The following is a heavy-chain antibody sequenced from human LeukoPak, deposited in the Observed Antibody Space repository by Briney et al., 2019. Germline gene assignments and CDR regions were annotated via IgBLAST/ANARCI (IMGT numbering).Heavy chain of an antibody. CDR2: IKGKTDGGTA. V-gene: IGHV3-15*01. Sequence: PGGSLRLSCAASGFTFSNAWMNWVRQAPGKGLEWVGRIKGKTDGGTADYAAPVKGRFTISRDDSTNTLYLQMNSLKSEDTAVYYCTTYGSGRKFDYWGQGILVTVSS. J-gene: IGHJ4*02. CDR1: GFTFSNAW. D-gene: IGHD3-10*01. CDR3: TTYGSGRKFDY.